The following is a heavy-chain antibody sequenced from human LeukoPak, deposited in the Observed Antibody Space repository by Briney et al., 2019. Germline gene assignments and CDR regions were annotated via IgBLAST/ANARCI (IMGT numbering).Heavy chain of an antibody. CDR2: IRYDGSNK. CDR1: GFTFSSYG. CDR3: AKSSGSVYYYYMDV. V-gene: IGHV3-30*02. J-gene: IGHJ6*03. D-gene: IGHD3-10*01. Sequence: GGSLRLSCAASGFTFSSYGMHWVRQAPGKGLEWVAFIRYDGSNKNYVDSVKGRFTISRDNSKNTLYLQMNSLRAEDTAVYYCAKSSGSVYYYYMDVWGKGTTVTISS.